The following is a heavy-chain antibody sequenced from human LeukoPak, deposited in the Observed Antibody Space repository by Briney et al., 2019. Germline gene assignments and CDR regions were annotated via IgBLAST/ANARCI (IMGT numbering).Heavy chain of an antibody. J-gene: IGHJ5*02. V-gene: IGHV4-34*01. D-gene: IGHD4-11*01. CDR1: GGSFSGYY. Sequence: SETLSLTCAVYGGSFSGYYWSWIRQPPGKGLEWIGEINHSGSTNYNPSLKSRVTISVDTSKNQFSLKLSSVTAADTAVYYCARQGNYSNAPEDRFDPWGQGTLVTVSS. CDR3: ARQGNYSNAPEDRFDP. CDR2: INHSGST.